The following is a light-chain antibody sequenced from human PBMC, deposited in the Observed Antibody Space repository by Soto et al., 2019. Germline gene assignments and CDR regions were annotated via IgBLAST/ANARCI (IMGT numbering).Light chain of an antibody. Sequence: ELVLTQSPGTLSLSPGERATLSCRASESVSSRVLAWYQQKPGQAPRLVIHGASTRATGIPDRFSGSGSGTAFTLTIRGLQSDDFAVYYCQQYGSSITFGQGTRLDIK. V-gene: IGKV3-20*01. CDR1: ESVSSRV. CDR2: GAS. J-gene: IGKJ5*01. CDR3: QQYGSSIT.